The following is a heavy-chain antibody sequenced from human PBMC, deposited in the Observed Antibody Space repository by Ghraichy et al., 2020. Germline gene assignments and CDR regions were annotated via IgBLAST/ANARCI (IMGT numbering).Heavy chain of an antibody. CDR1: GFTFSSYT. Sequence: GGSLRLSCAASGFTFSSYTMNWVRQAPGKGLEWVSYISGGTTAIFYSDSVQGRFTISRDNAKNSLFLQMNSLRDEDTAVYYCARGGVAGRSQLDYWGQGTLVTVSS. J-gene: IGHJ4*02. V-gene: IGHV3-48*02. CDR2: ISGGTTAI. CDR3: ARGGVAGRSQLDY. D-gene: IGHD6-19*01.